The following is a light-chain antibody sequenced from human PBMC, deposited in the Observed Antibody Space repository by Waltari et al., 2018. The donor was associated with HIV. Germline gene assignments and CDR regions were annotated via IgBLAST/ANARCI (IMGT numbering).Light chain of an antibody. CDR3: QQYENWPPIT. CDR1: QSVNYN. Sequence: IVMTQSPPTLSVSPGERVTLSCRASQSVNYNLAWYQQKPGQAPRLLIYGASGRAACIPARFRGSGSGTEFTLTISSLQSEDCAVYYCQQYENWPPITFGQGTRLAIK. V-gene: IGKV3-15*01. J-gene: IGKJ5*01. CDR2: GAS.